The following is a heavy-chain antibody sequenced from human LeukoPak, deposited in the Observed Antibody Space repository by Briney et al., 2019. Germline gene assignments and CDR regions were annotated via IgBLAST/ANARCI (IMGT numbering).Heavy chain of an antibody. D-gene: IGHD2-21*01. CDR2: IYTSGST. Sequence: SETLSLTCTVSGGSISSGSYYWSWIRQPAGKGLEWIGRIYTSGSTNYNPSLKSRVTISVDTSKNQFSLKLSSVTAADTAVYYCARAYCGDKCLSHYMDVWGKGTTVTVSS. V-gene: IGHV4-61*02. CDR1: GGSISSGSYY. J-gene: IGHJ6*03. CDR3: ARAYCGDKCLSHYMDV.